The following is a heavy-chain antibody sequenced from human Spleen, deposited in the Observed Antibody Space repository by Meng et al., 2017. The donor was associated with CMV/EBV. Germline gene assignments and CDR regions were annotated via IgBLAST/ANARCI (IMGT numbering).Heavy chain of an antibody. J-gene: IGHJ4*02. CDR1: GGSISSGDYY. D-gene: IGHD3-10*01. CDR2: IYYSGST. Sequence: QVLLQESGPGLVKPSGTLAFTCTVFGGSISSGDYYWSWIRQPSGKGLEWIGYIYYSGSTYYNPSLKSRVTISVDTSKNQFSLKLSSVTAADTAVYYCARALLWFGELNDYWGQGTLVTVSS. CDR3: ARALLWFGELNDY. V-gene: IGHV4-30-4*08.